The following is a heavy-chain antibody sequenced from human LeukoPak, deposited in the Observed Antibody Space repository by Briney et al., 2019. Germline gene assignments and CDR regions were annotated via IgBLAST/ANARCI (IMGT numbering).Heavy chain of an antibody. CDR2: ISFDGSNK. V-gene: IGHV3-30-3*01. D-gene: IGHD3-16*02. Sequence: PGGSLRLSCEVSGFTFSSYAMYWVRQAPGKGLEWVAVISFDGSNKYYADSVKGRFTISRDNSKNMLYLQMNSLRAEDTAVYYCARDRIYDYVWGSYRPLDYWGQGTLVTSPQ. CDR1: GFTFSSYA. CDR3: ARDRIYDYVWGSYRPLDY. J-gene: IGHJ4*02.